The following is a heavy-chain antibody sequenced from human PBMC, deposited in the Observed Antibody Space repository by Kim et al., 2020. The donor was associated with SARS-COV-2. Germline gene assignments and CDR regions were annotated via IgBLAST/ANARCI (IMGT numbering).Heavy chain of an antibody. CDR2: ISGDGSST. D-gene: IGHD6-19*01. Sequence: GGSLRLSCAASGFTLSSYWMHWVRQAPGKGLVWVSRISGDGSSTSYADSVKGRFTISRDNAKNTLYLQMNSLRVEDTAVYYCARRAYSSGWGYFDYWGQG. CDR3: ARRAYSSGWGYFDY. J-gene: IGHJ4*02. V-gene: IGHV3-74*01. CDR1: GFTLSSYW.